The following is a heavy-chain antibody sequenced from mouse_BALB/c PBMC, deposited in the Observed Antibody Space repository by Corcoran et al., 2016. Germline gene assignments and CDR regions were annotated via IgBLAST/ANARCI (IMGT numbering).Heavy chain of an antibody. D-gene: IGHD4-1*01. CDR2: IYPDSSTI. J-gene: IGHJ2*01. Sequence: EVKLLESGGGLVQPGGSLKLSCEASGFDFSRYWMSWVRQAPGKGLEWIGEIYPDSSTINYTPSLKDTFIISRDNAKNTLYLQLTKVRSEDTALYYCARNANWGYFDFWGQGTTLTVSS. CDR1: GFDFSRYW. CDR3: ARNANWGYFDF. V-gene: IGHV4-1*02.